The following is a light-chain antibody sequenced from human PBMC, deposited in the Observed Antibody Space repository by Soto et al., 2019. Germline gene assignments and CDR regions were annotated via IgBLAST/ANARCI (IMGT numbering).Light chain of an antibody. Sequence: EIVMTQSPATLSVSPGERATLSCRASQSVSSNFAWYQQKPGQAPRLLIYGASTRATGIPARFSGSGSGTXXXXXXXXXXXXDFAVYXCQQYNNWPYTFGQGTKLEIK. V-gene: IGKV3-15*01. J-gene: IGKJ2*01. CDR3: QQYNNWPYT. CDR2: GAS. CDR1: QSVSSN.